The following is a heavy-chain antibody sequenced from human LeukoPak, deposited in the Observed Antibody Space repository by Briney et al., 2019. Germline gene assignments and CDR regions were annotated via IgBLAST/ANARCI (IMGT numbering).Heavy chain of an antibody. CDR3: ARVVQLWLLYYFDY. J-gene: IGHJ4*02. V-gene: IGHV4-59*12. Sequence: SETLSLTCTVSGGSISNYYWSWIRQPPGKGLEWIGYIYYSGSTNYNPSLKSQVTISVDKSKNQFSLKLSSVTAADTAVYYCARVVQLWLLYYFDYWGQGTLVTVSS. D-gene: IGHD5-18*01. CDR2: IYYSGST. CDR1: GGSISNYY.